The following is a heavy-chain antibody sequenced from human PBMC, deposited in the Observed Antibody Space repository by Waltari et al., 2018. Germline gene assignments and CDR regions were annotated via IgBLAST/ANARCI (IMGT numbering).Heavy chain of an antibody. Sequence: NWGRWVRRSPGKGRGGIGQIQRSGITNYNPALESRATISIDAANNQFSLKLTSTTAADTAVYYWARDRGRGLYLDSWGQGTLVTVSP. J-gene: IGHJ4*02. V-gene: IGHV4-4*02. D-gene: IGHD2-15*01. CDR1: NW. CDR3: ARDRGRGLYLDS. CDR2: IQRSGIT.